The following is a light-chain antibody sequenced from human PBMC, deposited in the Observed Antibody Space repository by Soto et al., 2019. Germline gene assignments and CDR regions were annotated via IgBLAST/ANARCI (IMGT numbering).Light chain of an antibody. J-gene: IGKJ1*01. CDR2: RVS. Sequence: DIQMTQSPSTLSASVRERVTIACRASQSITNNLNWYQQKPGRAPKLLIYRVSNLQSGVPPRFSGSGSGTDFTLTISGLQPDDFATYYCQQSYSTPPTFCQGTKVDIK. CDR3: QQSYSTPPT. V-gene: IGKV1-39*01. CDR1: QSITNN.